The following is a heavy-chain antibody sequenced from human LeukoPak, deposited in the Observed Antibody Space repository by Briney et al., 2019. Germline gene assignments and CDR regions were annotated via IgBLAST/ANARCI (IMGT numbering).Heavy chain of an antibody. V-gene: IGHV3-30-3*01. D-gene: IGHD6-19*01. CDR1: GYPLSSLL. CDR3: TREEAVAGTWDFDC. Sequence: GGPLSPPHAASGYPLSSLLIPGFGQPPARGRAGVAFISSDGNNKFFADSVRGRFTISRDNSKNTLSLQMNSLRAEDTAVYYCTREEAVAGTWDFDCWGQGTLVTVSS. J-gene: IGHJ4*02. CDR2: ISSDGNNK.